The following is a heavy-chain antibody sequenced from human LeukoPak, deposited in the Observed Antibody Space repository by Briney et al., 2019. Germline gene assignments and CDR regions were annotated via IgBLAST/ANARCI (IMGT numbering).Heavy chain of an antibody. CDR1: GFTFSSYS. V-gene: IGHV3-48*01. CDR3: GKVGWGLLDGSDY. Sequence: GGSLRLSCAASGFTFSSYSMNWVRQAPGKGLEWVSYISSSSSTIYYADSVKGRFTISRDNSKNTLYLQMNSLRAEDTAVYYCGKVGWGLLDGSDYWGQGTLVTVSS. D-gene: IGHD3-10*01. J-gene: IGHJ4*02. CDR2: ISSSSSTI.